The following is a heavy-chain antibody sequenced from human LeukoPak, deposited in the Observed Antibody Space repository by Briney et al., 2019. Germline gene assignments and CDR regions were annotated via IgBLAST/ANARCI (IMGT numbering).Heavy chain of an antibody. V-gene: IGHV3-21*01. CDR3: ARDPSHASGWYWDYYYYGMDV. CDR1: GFTFSSYS. CDR2: ISSSSSYI. Sequence: GGSLRLSCAASGFTFSSYSMNWVRQAPGKGLGWVSSISSSSSYIYYADSVKGRFTISRDNAKNSLYLQMNSLRAEDTAVYYCARDPSHASGWYWDYYYYGMDVWGQGTTVTVSS. D-gene: IGHD6-19*01. J-gene: IGHJ6*02.